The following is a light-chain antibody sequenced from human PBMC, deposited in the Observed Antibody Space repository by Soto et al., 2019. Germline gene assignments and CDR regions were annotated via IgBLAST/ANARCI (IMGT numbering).Light chain of an antibody. CDR2: GNS. Sequence: VVTQPPSVSGAPGQRVTISCTGSSSNIGAGYDVHWYQQVPGTAPKLLIYGNSNRPSGVPDRFSGSKSGTSASLAITGLQAEDEADYYCQSYDSSLSGSRVFGGGTKLTVL. CDR3: QSYDSSLSGSRV. J-gene: IGLJ2*01. V-gene: IGLV1-40*01. CDR1: SSNIGAGYD.